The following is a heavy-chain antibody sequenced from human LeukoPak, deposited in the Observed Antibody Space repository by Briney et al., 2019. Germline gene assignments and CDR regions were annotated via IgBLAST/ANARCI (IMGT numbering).Heavy chain of an antibody. D-gene: IGHD3-10*01. CDR3: ARDQGYYGSGSYLS. J-gene: IGHJ5*02. CDR2: INHSGST. CDR1: GGSFSGYY. V-gene: IGHV4-34*01. Sequence: SETLSLTCAVYGGSFSGYYWSWIRQPPGKGLEWIGEINHSGSTNYNPSLKSRVTISVDTSKNQFSLKLSSVTAADTAVYYCARDQGYYGSGSYLSWGQGTLVTVSS.